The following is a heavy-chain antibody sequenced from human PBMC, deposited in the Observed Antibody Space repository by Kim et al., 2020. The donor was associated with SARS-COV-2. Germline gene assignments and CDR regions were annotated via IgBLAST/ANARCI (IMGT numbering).Heavy chain of an antibody. CDR1: GFTFSSYW. CDR3: ARDHFYCSGGSCHLDY. V-gene: IGHV3-7*01. D-gene: IGHD2-15*01. CDR2: IKQDGSEK. J-gene: IGHJ4*02. Sequence: GGSLRLSCAASGFTFSSYWMSWVRQAPGKGLEWVANIKQDGSEKYYVDSVKGRFTISRDNAKNSLYLQMNSLRAEDTAVYYCARDHFYCSGGSCHLDYWGQGTLVTVSS.